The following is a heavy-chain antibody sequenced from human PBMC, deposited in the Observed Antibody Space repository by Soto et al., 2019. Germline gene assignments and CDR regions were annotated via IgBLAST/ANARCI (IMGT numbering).Heavy chain of an antibody. V-gene: IGHV4-39*07. J-gene: IGHJ4*02. Sequence: SETLSLTCTVSGGSISSTSYYWGWIRQPPGKGLEWIGSIYYSGSTYYNPSLKSRLTISIDTSKNQFSLRLASVTAADTAVYYCARTLPNRQLFDSWSQGTLVTVSS. CDR1: GGSISSTSYY. CDR3: ARTLPNRQLFDS. CDR2: IYYSGST. D-gene: IGHD1-1*01.